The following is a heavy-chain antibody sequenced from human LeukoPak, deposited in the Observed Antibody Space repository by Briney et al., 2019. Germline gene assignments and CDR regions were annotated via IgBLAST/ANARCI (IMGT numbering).Heavy chain of an antibody. D-gene: IGHD2-2*01. J-gene: IGHJ3*02. CDR2: INSDGSST. CDR1: GFTFSSYW. CDR3: AREGVPAAMPEWAFDI. Sequence: GGSLGLSCAASGFTFSSYWMHWVRQAPGKGLVWVSRINSDGSSTSYADSVKGRFTISRDNAKNTLYLQMNSLRAEDTAVYYCAREGVPAAMPEWAFDIWGQGTMVTVSS. V-gene: IGHV3-74*01.